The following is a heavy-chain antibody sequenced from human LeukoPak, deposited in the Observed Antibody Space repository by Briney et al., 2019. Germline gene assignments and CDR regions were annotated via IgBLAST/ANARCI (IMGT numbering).Heavy chain of an antibody. J-gene: IGHJ5*02. D-gene: IGHD2-15*01. V-gene: IGHV1-2*02. Sequence: ASVTVSCKASGYTFTGYYMHWVRQAPGQGLEWMGWINPNSGGTNYAQKFQGRVTMTRDTSISTAYMEMSRLRSDDTAVYYWARDRWVGGSVAATRLWFDPWGQGTLVTVSS. CDR2: INPNSGGT. CDR1: GYTFTGYY. CDR3: ARDRWVGGSVAATRLWFDP.